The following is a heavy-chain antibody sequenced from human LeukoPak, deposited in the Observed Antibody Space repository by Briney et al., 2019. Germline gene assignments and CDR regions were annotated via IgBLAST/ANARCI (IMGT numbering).Heavy chain of an antibody. Sequence: SETLSLTCTVSGGSISSGSYYWSWIRQPAGKGLEWIGRIYTSGSTNYNPSLKSRVTISVDTSKNQFSLKLSSVTAADTAIYFCARLSTRLLDHWGQGTRVTVSS. J-gene: IGHJ4*02. CDR3: ARLSTRLLDH. CDR1: GGSISSGSYY. V-gene: IGHV4-61*02. CDR2: IYTSGST. D-gene: IGHD3-3*01.